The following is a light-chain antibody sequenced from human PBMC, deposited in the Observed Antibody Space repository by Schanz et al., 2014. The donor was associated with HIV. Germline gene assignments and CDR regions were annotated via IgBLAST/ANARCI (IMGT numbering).Light chain of an antibody. CDR2: DVS. V-gene: IGLV2-14*03. CDR3: SSYAYSNIP. CDR1: SSDVGGYNH. Sequence: QSALTQPASVSGSPGQSITISCTGTSSDVGGYNHVCWYQQHPGKAPKLIIYDVSNRPSGVSNRFSGSKSGNTASLTISGLQAEDEADYYCSSYAYSNIPFGTGTKLTV. J-gene: IGLJ1*01.